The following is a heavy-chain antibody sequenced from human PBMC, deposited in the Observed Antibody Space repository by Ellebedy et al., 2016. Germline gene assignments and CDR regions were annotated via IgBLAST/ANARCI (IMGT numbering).Heavy chain of an antibody. CDR2: IYYRGST. V-gene: IGHV4-61*01. Sequence: SETLSLXCSVSGGSVSSGSYYWSWIRQPPGKGLEWIGHIYYRGSTNYNPSLKSRVTISADTSKNQFSLKLTSVTAADTAVYYCAREPAYYYGAATVDYWGQGTLVTVSS. CDR1: GGSVSSGSYY. CDR3: AREPAYYYGAATVDY. D-gene: IGHD3-10*01. J-gene: IGHJ4*02.